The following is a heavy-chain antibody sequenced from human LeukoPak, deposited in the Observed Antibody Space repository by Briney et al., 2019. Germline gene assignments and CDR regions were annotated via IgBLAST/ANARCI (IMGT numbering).Heavy chain of an antibody. V-gene: IGHV4-39*01. CDR2: IYYSGGT. Sequence: PSETLSLTCTVSGDSISSSSYYWGWVRQPPGKGLEWIGSIYYSGGTYYNPSLKSRVTISVDTSKNQFSLKLSSVTAADTAVYYCADWGPNWGQGTLVTVSS. CDR1: GDSISSSSYY. CDR3: ADWGPN. J-gene: IGHJ1*01. D-gene: IGHD7-27*01.